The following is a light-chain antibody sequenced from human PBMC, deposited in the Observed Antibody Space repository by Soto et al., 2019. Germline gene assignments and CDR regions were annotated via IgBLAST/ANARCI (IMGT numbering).Light chain of an antibody. V-gene: IGKV3-15*01. CDR3: QQYYSWLS. CDR1: QSVYSN. Sequence: IGLTQSPGTLSLSPGERVTLSCRTSQSVYSNVAWYQQKPGQAPRLLISGASTRATGIPARFRGSGSGTEFTLTISSLQSEDFALYYCQQYYSWLSFGGGTKV. CDR2: GAS. J-gene: IGKJ4*01.